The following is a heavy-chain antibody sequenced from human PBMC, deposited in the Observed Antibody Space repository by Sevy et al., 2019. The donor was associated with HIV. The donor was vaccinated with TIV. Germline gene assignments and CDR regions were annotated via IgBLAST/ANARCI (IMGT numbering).Heavy chain of an antibody. D-gene: IGHD4-17*01. CDR3: ARGGNDNGGMYFDF. CDR1: GGSVSGVIYY. CDR2: ASYRGFT. J-gene: IGHJ4*02. V-gene: IGHV4-61*01. Sequence: SETLSLTCTVSGGSVSGVIYYWTWIRQPPGKGLAWIGYASYRGFTNYNPSLQSRVTISVDTSKNQFSLKLTSVSAADTAVYYCARGGNDNGGMYFDFWGQGTLVTVSS.